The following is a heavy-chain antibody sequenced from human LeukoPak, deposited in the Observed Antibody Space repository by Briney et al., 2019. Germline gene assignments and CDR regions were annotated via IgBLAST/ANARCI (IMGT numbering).Heavy chain of an antibody. CDR3: ARGEAPAARVDY. CDR1: GGSISSSSYY. CDR2: IYYSGST. V-gene: IGHV4-39*07. J-gene: IGHJ4*02. D-gene: IGHD2-2*01. Sequence: PSETLSLTCTVSGGSISSSSYYWGWIRQPPGKVLEWIGSIYYSGSTYYNPSLKSRVTISVDTSKNQFSLKLSSVTAADTAVYYCARGEAPAARVDYWGQGTLVTVSS.